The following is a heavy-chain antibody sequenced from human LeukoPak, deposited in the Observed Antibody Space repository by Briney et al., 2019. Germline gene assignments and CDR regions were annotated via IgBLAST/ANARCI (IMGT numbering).Heavy chain of an antibody. CDR3: ATYRPLTIAVAGRDY. CDR1: GFTFSSYA. J-gene: IGHJ4*02. Sequence: PGGSLRLSCAASGFTFSSYAMSWVRQAPGKGLEWVSAISGSGGSTYYADSVKGRFTISRDNSKNTLYLQMNSLRAEDTAVYYCATYRPLTIAVAGRDYWGQGTLVPVSS. CDR2: ISGSGGST. D-gene: IGHD6-19*01. V-gene: IGHV3-23*01.